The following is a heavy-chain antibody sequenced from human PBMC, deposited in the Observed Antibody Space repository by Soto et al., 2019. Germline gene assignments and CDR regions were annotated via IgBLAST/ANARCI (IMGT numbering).Heavy chain of an antibody. D-gene: IGHD1-1*01. CDR1: GGSISSGGYY. V-gene: IGHV4-31*03. CDR3: ARVLPGGTDP. J-gene: IGHJ5*02. Sequence: SETLSLTCTVSGGSISSGGYYWSWIRQHPGKGLEWIGYIYYSGSTYYNPSLKSRVTISVDTSKNQFSLKLSSVTAADTAVYYCARVLPGGTDPWGQGTLVTVSS. CDR2: IYYSGST.